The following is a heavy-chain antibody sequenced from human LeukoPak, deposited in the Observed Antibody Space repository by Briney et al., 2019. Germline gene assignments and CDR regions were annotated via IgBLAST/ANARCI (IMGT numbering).Heavy chain of an antibody. CDR3: AKDATPRNSIWDYFGK. D-gene: IGHD4-23*01. CDR2: IGGPTET. CDR1: GFSFDICA. Sequence: GGSLRLSCVASGFSFDICAMSWVRQAPGKGPEWVSSIGGPTETFYADSVKGRFAVSRDNSQNTLYPQMNSLRAEDTAVYYCAKDATPRNSIWDYFGKWGQGALVTVSS. J-gene: IGHJ4*02. V-gene: IGHV3-23*01.